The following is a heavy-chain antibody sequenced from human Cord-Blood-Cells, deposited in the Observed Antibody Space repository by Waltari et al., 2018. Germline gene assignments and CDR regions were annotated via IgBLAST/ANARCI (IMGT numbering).Heavy chain of an antibody. V-gene: IGHV4-34*01. D-gene: IGHD4-17*01. CDR2: INHSGST. J-gene: IGHJ6*03. CDR1: GGSFSGYY. CDR3: ARANLFVEMTTVTTRGYYYMDV. Sequence: QVQLQQWGAGLLKPSETLSLTCAVYGGSFSGYYWSWIRQPPGKGLGWIGEINHSGSTNYNPSLKGRVTISVCTAKNRFSLKLSSVTAADTAVYYCARANLFVEMTTVTTRGYYYMDVWGKGTTVTVSS.